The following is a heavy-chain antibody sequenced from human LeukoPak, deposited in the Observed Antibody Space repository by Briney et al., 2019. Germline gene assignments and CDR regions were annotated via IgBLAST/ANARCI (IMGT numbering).Heavy chain of an antibody. CDR2: IYYSGST. Sequence: TLSLTCTVSGGSISSGGYYWSWIRQHPGKGLEWIGYIYYSGSTYYNPSLKSRVTISVDTSKNQFSLKLSSVTAADTAVYYCARDTRYCSSTSCSRFDYWGQGTLVTVSS. CDR1: GGSISSGGYY. V-gene: IGHV4-31*03. D-gene: IGHD2-2*01. J-gene: IGHJ4*02. CDR3: ARDTRYCSSTSCSRFDY.